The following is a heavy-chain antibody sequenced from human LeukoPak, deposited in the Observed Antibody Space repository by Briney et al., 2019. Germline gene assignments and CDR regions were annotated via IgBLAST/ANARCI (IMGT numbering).Heavy chain of an antibody. CDR2: ISGSGGST. V-gene: IGHV3-23*01. CDR1: GFTFSSYA. CDR3: ARGLAVTALGY. D-gene: IGHD2-21*02. Sequence: GGSLRLSCAASGFTFSSYAMSWGRQAPGKGLEWVSAISGSGGSTYYADSVKGRFTISRDNAKNSLYLQMNSLRAEDTAVYYCARGLAVTALGYWGQGTLVTVSS. J-gene: IGHJ4*02.